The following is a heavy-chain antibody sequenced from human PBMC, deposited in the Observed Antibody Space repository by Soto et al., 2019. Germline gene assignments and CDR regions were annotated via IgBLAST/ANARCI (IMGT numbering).Heavy chain of an antibody. CDR3: ARVLGYCISTSCSRRGDYYYYGMDV. CDR2: IYYSGST. CDR1: GGSISSSSYY. V-gene: IGHV4-39*07. Sequence: PSETLSLTCIVSGGSISSSSYYWGWIRQPPGKGLEWIGSIYYSGSTNYNPSLKSRVTISVDTSKNQFSLKLSSVTAADTAVYYCARVLGYCISTSCSRRGDYYYYGMDVWGQGTTVTVSS. J-gene: IGHJ6*02. D-gene: IGHD2-2*01.